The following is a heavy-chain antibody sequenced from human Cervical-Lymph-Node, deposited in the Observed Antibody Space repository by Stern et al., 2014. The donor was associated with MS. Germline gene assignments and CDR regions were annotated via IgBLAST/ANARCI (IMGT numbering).Heavy chain of an antibody. CDR2: INADNGNT. CDR1: GDTFSKNA. CDR3: ASSSSRSSPGTFGS. Sequence: DQLVESGAEVKKPGASVKVSCKASGDTFSKNAVNWVRQAPGQRLEWMGWINADNGNTKYSQKFQGRVSITRDTSATTVYVELSSLTSEDTAVYYCASSSSRSSPGTFGSWGQGTLVTVS. D-gene: IGHD6-6*01. V-gene: IGHV1-3*01. J-gene: IGHJ4*02.